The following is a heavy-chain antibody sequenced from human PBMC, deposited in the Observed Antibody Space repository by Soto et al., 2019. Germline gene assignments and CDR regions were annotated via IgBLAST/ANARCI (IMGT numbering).Heavy chain of an antibody. CDR2: ISYSGTT. Sequence: QVQLQESGPGLVTPSETLSLTCTVSGDSMNNYYWTWVRQSPGKGLEWIGHISYSGTTNYSPSLKTRVTISLDTSMSQFSLKLRSVTAADTAVYFCTRDNDYNSFDFWGQGALVTVSS. CDR3: TRDNDYNSFDF. J-gene: IGHJ4*02. V-gene: IGHV4-59*01. D-gene: IGHD4-4*01. CDR1: GDSMNNYY.